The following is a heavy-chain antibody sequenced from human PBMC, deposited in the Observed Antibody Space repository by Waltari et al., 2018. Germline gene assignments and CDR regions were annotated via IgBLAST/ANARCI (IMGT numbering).Heavy chain of an antibody. D-gene: IGHD3-3*01. J-gene: IGHJ4*02. CDR1: GFTFSSYA. CDR2: ISGSGGST. CDR3: VSHPAPGGGWSDTDY. V-gene: IGHV3-23*04. Sequence: EVQLVESGGGLVQPGGSLRLSCAASGFTFSSYAMSWVRQAPGKGLEWVSAISGSGGSTYYADSVKGRFTIARDNSKNTLYLQMNSLRAEDTAVYYCVSHPAPGGGWSDTDYWGQGTLVTVSS.